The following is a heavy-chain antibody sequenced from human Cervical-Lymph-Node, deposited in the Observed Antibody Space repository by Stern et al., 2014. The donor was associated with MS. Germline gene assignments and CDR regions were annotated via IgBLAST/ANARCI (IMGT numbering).Heavy chain of an antibody. CDR2: IRSKAYGGTT. V-gene: IGHV3-49*05. CDR1: GLTFGDYA. D-gene: IGHD3-3*01. Sequence: EVQLVESGGGLVKPGRSLRLSCTASGLTFGDYAMSWFRQAPGKGLEWVGFIRSKAYGGTTEYAASVKGRFTISRDDSKSIAYLQMNSLKTEDTAVYYCTTSIFGVVALGWFDPWGQGTLVTVSS. J-gene: IGHJ5*02. CDR3: TTSIFGVVALGWFDP.